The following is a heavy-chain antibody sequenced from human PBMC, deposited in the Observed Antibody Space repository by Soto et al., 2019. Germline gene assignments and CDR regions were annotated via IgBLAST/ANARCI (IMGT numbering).Heavy chain of an antibody. CDR3: ASSHRFMVRGVTKYYFDY. J-gene: IGHJ4*02. V-gene: IGHV4-59*01. D-gene: IGHD3-10*01. CDR1: GGSISSYY. Sequence: PSETLSLTCTVSGGSISSYYWSWIRQPPGKGLEWIGYIYYSGSTNYNPSLMSRVTISVDTSKNQFSLKLSSVTAADTAVYYCASSHRFMVRGVTKYYFDYWGQGTLVTVSS. CDR2: IYYSGST.